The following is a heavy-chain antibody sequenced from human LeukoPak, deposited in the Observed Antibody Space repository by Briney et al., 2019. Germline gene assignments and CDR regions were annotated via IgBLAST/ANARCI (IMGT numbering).Heavy chain of an antibody. D-gene: IGHD7-27*01. J-gene: IGHJ4*02. CDR2: ISSDRRNI. Sequence: PGGSLRLSCAASGFTFNNFGMKWVRQAPGKGLEWLSYISSDRRNIHYADSVKGRFTISRDNVENSLYLQMNSLTAEDTAVYYCARDLNWACDYWGQGTLVTAPS. CDR1: GFTFNNFG. V-gene: IGHV3-48*01. CDR3: ARDLNWACDY.